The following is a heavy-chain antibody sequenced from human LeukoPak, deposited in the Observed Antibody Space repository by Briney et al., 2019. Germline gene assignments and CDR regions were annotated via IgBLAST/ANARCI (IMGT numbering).Heavy chain of an antibody. CDR1: GGPISSGGYY. CDR3: ARGHGVLGYWFDS. Sequence: SQTLPLTCTVSGGPISSGGYYWNWIPQPAAKGLEWIGRIYTSGSTNYNPSLKSRGNMSVDTSKIRFSRNLSSVTAAYTGVYYGARGHGVLGYWFDSWGQGTLVTVSS. V-gene: IGHV4-61*02. CDR2: IYTSGST. D-gene: IGHD3-10*01. J-gene: IGHJ5*01.